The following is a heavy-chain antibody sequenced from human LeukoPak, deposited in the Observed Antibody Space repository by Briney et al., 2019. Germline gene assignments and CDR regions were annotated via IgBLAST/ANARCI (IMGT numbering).Heavy chain of an antibody. CDR1: GFTFSSYS. J-gene: IGHJ3*02. Sequence: GGSLRLSCAASGFTFSSYSMNWVRQAPGKGLEWVSSISSSSYIYYADSVKGRFTISRDNAKNSLYLQMNSLRAEDTAVYYCARDGPLHYGGNSIHDAFDIWGQGTMVTVSS. CDR2: ISSSSYI. D-gene: IGHD4-23*01. CDR3: ARDGPLHYGGNSIHDAFDI. V-gene: IGHV3-21*04.